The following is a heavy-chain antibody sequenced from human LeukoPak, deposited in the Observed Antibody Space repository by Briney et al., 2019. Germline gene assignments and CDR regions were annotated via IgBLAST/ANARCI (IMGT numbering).Heavy chain of an antibody. CDR2: IYSGGST. CDR3: AREGHYCDSSGYYYAFDY. CDR1: GFTVSSNY. J-gene: IGHJ4*02. Sequence: GGSLRLSCAASGFTVSSNYMSWVRQAPGKGLEWVSVIYSGGSTYYADSVKGRFTISRDNSKNTLYLQMNSLRAEDTAVYYCAREGHYCDSSGYYYAFDYWGQGTLVTVSS. D-gene: IGHD3-22*01. V-gene: IGHV3-53*01.